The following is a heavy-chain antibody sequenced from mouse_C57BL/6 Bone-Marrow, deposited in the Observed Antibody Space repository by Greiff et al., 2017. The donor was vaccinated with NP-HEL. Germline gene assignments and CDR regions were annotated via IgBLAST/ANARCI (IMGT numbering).Heavy chain of an antibody. D-gene: IGHD1-1*01. CDR2: INPSSGYT. CDR1: GYTFTSYT. V-gene: IGHV1-4*01. CDR3: ARVSEDYGSSFYYFDY. Sequence: QVQLQQSGAELARPGASVKMSCKASGYTFTSYTMHWVKQRPGQGLEWIGYINPSSGYTKYNQKFKDKATLTADKSSSTAYMQLSSLTSEDSAVYFCARVSEDYGSSFYYFDYWGQGTTLTVSS. J-gene: IGHJ2*01.